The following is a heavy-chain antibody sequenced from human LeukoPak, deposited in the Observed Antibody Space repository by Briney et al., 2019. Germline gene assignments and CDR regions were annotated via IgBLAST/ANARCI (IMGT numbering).Heavy chain of an antibody. CDR2: IGTSSSTI. V-gene: IGHV3-48*01. J-gene: IGHJ4*02. D-gene: IGHD4-23*01. CDR3: GRHDYGGNSGDN. Sequence: PGGSLRLSCAASGFTFSSYGMNWVRQAPGKGLEWVSYIGTSSSTIYYADSVKGRFTISRDNAKNSLYLQKNSLRGEDTAVYYCGRHDYGGNSGDNWGQGTLVTVSS. CDR1: GFTFSSYG.